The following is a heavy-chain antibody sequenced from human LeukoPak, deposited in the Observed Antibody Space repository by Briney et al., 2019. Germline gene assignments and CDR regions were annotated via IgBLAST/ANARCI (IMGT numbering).Heavy chain of an antibody. Sequence: ASVRVSCKASGGTVRSYAISWGRQAPGQGREWRGGIIPILGIANYAQKFQGRVTITADKSTSTAYMELSSLRSEDTAVYYCARGAQYYYGFYGMDVWGQGTPVTVSS. CDR1: GGTVRSYA. CDR2: IIPILGIA. CDR3: ARGAQYYYGFYGMDV. V-gene: IGHV1-69*10. J-gene: IGHJ6*02. D-gene: IGHD3-10*01.